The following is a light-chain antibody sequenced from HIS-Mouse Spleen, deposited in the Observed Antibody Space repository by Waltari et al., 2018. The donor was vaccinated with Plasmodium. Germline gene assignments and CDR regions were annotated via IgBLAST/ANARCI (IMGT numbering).Light chain of an antibody. CDR1: QSVSSSY. Sequence: EIVLTQSPGTLSLSPGERATLSCRPSQSVSSSYLAWYQQKPGQAPRLLIYGASSRGTGIPDRVSGSGSGTDFTLTISRLEPEDFAVYYCQQYGSSPYTFGQGTKLEIK. V-gene: IGKV3-20*01. CDR2: GAS. J-gene: IGKJ2*01. CDR3: QQYGSSPYT.